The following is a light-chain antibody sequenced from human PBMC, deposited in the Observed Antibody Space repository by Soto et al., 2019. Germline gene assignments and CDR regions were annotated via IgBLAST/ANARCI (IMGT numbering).Light chain of an antibody. Sequence: EIVLTQSLATLSLSPGERATLSCRASQSVSSYLAWYQQKPGQAPRLLIYDAYNRATGIPARFSGSGSGTDFTLTISSLEPEDFAVYYCQQRSNWLTFGGGTKVEIK. J-gene: IGKJ4*01. CDR1: QSVSSY. CDR3: QQRSNWLT. CDR2: DAY. V-gene: IGKV3-11*01.